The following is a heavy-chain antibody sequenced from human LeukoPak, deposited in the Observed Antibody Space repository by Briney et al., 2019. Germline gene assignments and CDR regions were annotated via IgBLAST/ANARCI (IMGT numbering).Heavy chain of an antibody. V-gene: IGHV3-21*01. J-gene: IGHJ5*02. CDR3: ARADCSGSTCYLRRSGFDP. CDR1: GFTLSNYD. D-gene: IGHD2-2*01. Sequence: GGSLRLSCAASGFTLSNYDMNWVRQAPGKGLEWVSSISTSSRYIYYKDSVRGRFTISRDDAKNSLYLEMNSLRAEDTAVYYCARADCSGSTCYLRRSGFDPWGQGTLVTVSS. CDR2: ISTSSRYI.